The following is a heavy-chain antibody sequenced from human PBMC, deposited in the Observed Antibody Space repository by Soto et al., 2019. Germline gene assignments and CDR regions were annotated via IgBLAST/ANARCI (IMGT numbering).Heavy chain of an antibody. CDR2: IYYTGST. V-gene: IGHV4-61*03. J-gene: IGHJ3*01. CDR1: GGSVRSDRHY. CDR3: ATYRKFFQT. Sequence: NHSGTLDLTFPVSGGSVRSDRHYWSWLRQTPGNGLEGIVYIYYTGSTYYNSSLKSRVTISVDRSKNHFFLNLTSVTAADTAVYYCATYRKFFQTWGQGTKVTVSS. D-gene: IGHD3-3*01.